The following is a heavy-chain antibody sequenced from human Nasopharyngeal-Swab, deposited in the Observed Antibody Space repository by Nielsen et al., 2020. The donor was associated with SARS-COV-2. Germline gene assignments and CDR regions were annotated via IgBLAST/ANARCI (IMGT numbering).Heavy chain of an antibody. D-gene: IGHD3-3*01. CDR1: GFTFTSSA. J-gene: IGHJ4*02. CDR2: IVVGSGNT. V-gene: IGHV1-58*01. CDR3: AADRRYDFWSGYPAFDY. Sequence: VKVSCKASGFTFTSSAVQWVRPARGQRLEWIGWIVVGSGNTNYAQKFQERVTITRDMSTSTAYMELSSLRSEDTAVYYCAADRRYDFWSGYPAFDYWGQGTLVTVSS.